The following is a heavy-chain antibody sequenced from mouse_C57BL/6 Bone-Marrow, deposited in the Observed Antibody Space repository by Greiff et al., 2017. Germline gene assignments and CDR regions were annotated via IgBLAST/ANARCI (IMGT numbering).Heavy chain of an antibody. D-gene: IGHD1-3*01. CDR3: ARESGDGLAY. J-gene: IGHJ3*01. CDR1: GYSITSGYD. CDR2: ISYSGST. V-gene: IGHV3-1*01. Sequence: VQLQESGPGMVKPSQSLSLTCTVTGYSITSGYDWHWIRHFPGNKLEWMGYISYSGSTNYNPSLKSRISITHDTSKNHFFLKLNSVTTEDTATYYCARESGDGLAYWGQGTLVTVSA.